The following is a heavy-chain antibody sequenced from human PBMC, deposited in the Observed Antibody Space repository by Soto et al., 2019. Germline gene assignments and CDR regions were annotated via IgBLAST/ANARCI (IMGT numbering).Heavy chain of an antibody. Sequence: QVQLVESGGGLVKPGGSLRLSCAASGFTFSDYYMSWIRQAPGKGLEWVSYISSSGSTIYYADSVKGRFTISRDNAKNSLYLQMNSLRAEDTAVYYCARGRRRTVIVVVITTRPVDYWGQGTLVTVSS. CDR2: ISSSGSTI. CDR1: GFTFSDYY. V-gene: IGHV3-11*01. D-gene: IGHD3-22*01. CDR3: ARGRRRTVIVVVITTRPVDY. J-gene: IGHJ4*02.